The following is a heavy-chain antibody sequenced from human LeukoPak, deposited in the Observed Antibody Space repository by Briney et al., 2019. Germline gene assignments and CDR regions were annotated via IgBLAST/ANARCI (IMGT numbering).Heavy chain of an antibody. Sequence: GRSLRLSCAASGRTFSSYGMRWDRQAAGKGVEWVAVISYDGSNKYYGDSVKGRFTICRDNSNNSLYLQMNSVRGEDTAVYYCANDLSFYDSSGPFEYWGQGTLVTVSS. V-gene: IGHV3-30*18. CDR2: ISYDGSNK. CDR3: ANDLSFYDSSGPFEY. D-gene: IGHD3-22*01. CDR1: GRTFSSYG. J-gene: IGHJ4*02.